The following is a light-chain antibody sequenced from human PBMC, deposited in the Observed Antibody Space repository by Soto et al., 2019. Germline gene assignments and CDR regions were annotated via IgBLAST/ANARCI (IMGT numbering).Light chain of an antibody. Sequence: QSVLTQPPSVSGAPGQRVTISCTGSSSNIGAGYDVHWYQQLPGTAPKLLIYGNSNRPSGVPDRFSGSKSGTSASLAITGLQAEDEADYYCQFYDSSLSGVVFGGGNKLTVL. CDR1: SSNIGAGYD. V-gene: IGLV1-40*01. CDR3: QFYDSSLSGVV. J-gene: IGLJ2*01. CDR2: GNS.